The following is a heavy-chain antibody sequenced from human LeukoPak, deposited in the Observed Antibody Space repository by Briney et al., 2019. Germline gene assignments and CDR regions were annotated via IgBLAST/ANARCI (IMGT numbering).Heavy chain of an antibody. CDR3: ARAGTSIRGFKVY. Sequence: GGSLRLSCAASGFKFDDYWMNWVRQAPGKGLEWVANIKEDGSEKYYVDSVKGRFTISRDNARNFLYLQMNSLRAEDTAVYYCARAGTSIRGFKVYWGQGTLVTVSS. J-gene: IGHJ4*02. D-gene: IGHD3-10*01. CDR2: IKEDGSEK. CDR1: GFKFDDYW. V-gene: IGHV3-7*03.